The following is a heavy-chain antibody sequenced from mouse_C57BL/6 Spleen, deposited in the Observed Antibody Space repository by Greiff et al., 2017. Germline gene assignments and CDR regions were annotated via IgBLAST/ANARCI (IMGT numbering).Heavy chain of an antibody. Sequence: QVQLQQSGAELVKPGASVKISCKASGYAFSSYWMNWVKQRPGKGLEWIGQIYPGDGDTNYNGKFKGKATLTADKSSSTAYMQLSSLTSEDSAVYFCARKGYGYDYCDYWGQGTTLTVSS. D-gene: IGHD2-2*01. J-gene: IGHJ2*01. CDR2: IYPGDGDT. CDR1: GYAFSSYW. V-gene: IGHV1-80*01. CDR3: ARKGYGYDYCDY.